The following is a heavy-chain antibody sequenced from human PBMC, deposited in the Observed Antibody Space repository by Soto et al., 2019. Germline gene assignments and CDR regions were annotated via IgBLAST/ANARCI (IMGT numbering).Heavy chain of an antibody. J-gene: IGHJ4*02. CDR2: ISAYNGNT. D-gene: IGHD2-15*01. CDR1: GYTFDSYD. V-gene: IGHV1-18*01. Sequence: QVQLVQSGAEVKRPGASVKVSCKASGYTFDSYDITWVRQAPGQGLEWMGWISAYNGNTNYAQKLQDRVTMTTDTSTSTAYMELWSLGSDDTAVYFCARVFHCSGGNCYSYFFDYWGQGTLVTVSS. CDR3: ARVFHCSGGNCYSYFFDY.